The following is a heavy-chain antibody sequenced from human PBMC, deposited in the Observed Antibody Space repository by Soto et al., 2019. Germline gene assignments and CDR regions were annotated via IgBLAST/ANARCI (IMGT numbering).Heavy chain of an antibody. CDR1: EVTFKGYW. V-gene: IGHV3-74*01. Sequence: GSLRLSCAASEVTFKGYWLHWVRHVPGKGLMWVAHISTDGTNTNYADSVKGRFTISRDNAKSTLFLEMNGLRDEDTAVYYCAREFCNFGNCHTYFFDPWGQGIPVTVSS. J-gene: IGHJ5*02. CDR2: ISTDGTNT. CDR3: AREFCNFGNCHTYFFDP. D-gene: IGHD1-7*01.